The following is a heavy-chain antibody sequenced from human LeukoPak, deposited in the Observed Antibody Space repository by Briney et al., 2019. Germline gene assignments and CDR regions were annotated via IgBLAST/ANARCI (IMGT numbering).Heavy chain of an antibody. V-gene: IGHV3-73*01. D-gene: IGHD2-15*01. CDR3: TSPGYCSGGSCYSDYFDY. CDR2: IRSKANSYAT. Sequence: GGSLRLSCAASGFTFSGSAMHWVRQASGKGLEWVGRIRSKANSYATAYAASVKGRFTISRDDSKNTAYLQMNSLKTEDTAVYYCTSPGYCSGGSCYSDYFDYWGQGTLVTVSS. J-gene: IGHJ4*02. CDR1: GFTFSGSA.